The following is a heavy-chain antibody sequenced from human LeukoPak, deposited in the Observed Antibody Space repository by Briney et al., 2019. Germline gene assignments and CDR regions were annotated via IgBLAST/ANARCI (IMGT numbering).Heavy chain of an antibody. CDR2: IYYHENT. J-gene: IGHJ4*02. CDR1: GGSISSSNW. Sequence: PSETLSLTCAVSGGSISSSNWWSWVRQPPGKGLEWIGSIYYHENTYYNSSLKSRVTISVDTSKNQFSLKLNSVTAADTAVYFCARRAYSAAYWKHFDYWGQGTLVTVSS. V-gene: IGHV4-39*01. CDR3: ARRAYSAAYWKHFDY. D-gene: IGHD1-1*01.